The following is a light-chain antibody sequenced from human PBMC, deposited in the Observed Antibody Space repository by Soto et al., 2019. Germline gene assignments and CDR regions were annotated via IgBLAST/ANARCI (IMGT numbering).Light chain of an antibody. V-gene: IGLV2-23*02. CDR2: EVS. CDR3: CSYAGSSTYV. CDR1: SSDVGSYNL. Sequence: QYVLTQPASVSGSPGQSITISNTGTSSDVGSYNLVSWYQQHPGKAPKLMIYEVSKRPSGVSNRFSGSKSGNTASLTISGLQAEDEADYYCCSYAGSSTYVFGTGTKVTXL. J-gene: IGLJ1*01.